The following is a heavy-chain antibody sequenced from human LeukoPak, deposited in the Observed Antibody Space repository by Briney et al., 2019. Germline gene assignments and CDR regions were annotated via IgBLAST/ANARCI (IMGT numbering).Heavy chain of an antibody. CDR1: GGSISGYY. CDR3: AREYSSSSGRRAFDI. V-gene: IGHV4-59*08. D-gene: IGHD6-6*01. Sequence: PSETLSLTCTVPGGSISGYYWSWIRQPPGKGLEWIGYIYYSGSTNYNPSLKSRLTISIDTSENQFSLKLSSATAADTAVYYCAREYSSSSGRRAFDIWGQGTMVTVSS. J-gene: IGHJ3*02. CDR2: IYYSGST.